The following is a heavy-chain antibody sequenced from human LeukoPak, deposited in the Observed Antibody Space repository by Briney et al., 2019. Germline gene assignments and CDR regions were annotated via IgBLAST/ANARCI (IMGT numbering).Heavy chain of an antibody. CDR2: IWYDGSNK. Sequence: PGGSLRLSCAASGFTLSSYGMHWVRQAPGKGLEWAAVIWYDGSNKYYADSVKGRFTISRDNSKNTLYLQMNSLRAEDTAVYYCARDPTYYYDSSGYQSVGYFDYWGQGTLVTVSS. V-gene: IGHV3-33*08. D-gene: IGHD3-22*01. J-gene: IGHJ4*02. CDR1: GFTLSSYG. CDR3: ARDPTYYYDSSGYQSVGYFDY.